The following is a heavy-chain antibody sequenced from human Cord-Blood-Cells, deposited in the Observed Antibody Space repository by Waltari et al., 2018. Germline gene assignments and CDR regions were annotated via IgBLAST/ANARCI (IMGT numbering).Heavy chain of an antibody. CDR1: GGTFSSYA. CDR3: AREVGALVRFAFDI. J-gene: IGHJ3*02. Sequence: QVQLVQSGAEVKKPGSSVTVSCKASGGTFSSYALSWVRQAPGQGLEWMGGIIPIFGTANYAQKFQGRVTITADESTSTAYMELSSLRSEDTAVYYCAREVGALVRFAFDIWGQGTMVTVSS. V-gene: IGHV1-69*01. CDR2: IIPIFGTA. D-gene: IGHD1-26*01.